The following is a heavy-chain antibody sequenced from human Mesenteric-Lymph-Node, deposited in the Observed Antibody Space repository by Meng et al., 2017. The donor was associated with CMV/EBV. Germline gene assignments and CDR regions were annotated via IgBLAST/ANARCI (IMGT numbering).Heavy chain of an antibody. J-gene: IGHJ4*02. Sequence: KGSGYSVTNYGLGWVRQMPGKGLEWVGIIYPGDSGTTYSPSFQGHVTISVDKSINTAYLQWSSLKASDTAVYYCARPRGSSTNCYDYWGQGTLVTVSS. CDR1: GYSVTNYG. CDR2: IYPGDSGT. D-gene: IGHD2-2*01. CDR3: ARPRGSSTNCYDY. V-gene: IGHV5-51*01.